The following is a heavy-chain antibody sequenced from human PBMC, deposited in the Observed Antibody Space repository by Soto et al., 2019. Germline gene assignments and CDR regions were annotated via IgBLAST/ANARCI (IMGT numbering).Heavy chain of an antibody. CDR2: INPSGGST. Sequence: QVQLVQSGAEVKKPGASVKVSCLASGYTFTSYYIHWVRQAPGQGLEWMGIINPSGGSTSYAQKFQGRVTMTRDTSTSTVYMKLSRLRSEDTAVYYCAIQTGMWGQGTLVTVSS. CDR3: AIQTGM. V-gene: IGHV1-46*01. CDR1: GYTFTSYY. D-gene: IGHD3-9*01. J-gene: IGHJ4*02.